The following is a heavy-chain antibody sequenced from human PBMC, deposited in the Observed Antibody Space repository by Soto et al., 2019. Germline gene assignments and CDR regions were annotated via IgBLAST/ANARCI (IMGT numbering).Heavy chain of an antibody. CDR3: ASSASPEAY. J-gene: IGHJ4*02. CDR1: GFTFNSYS. CDR2: INSGSTSV. D-gene: IGHD1-26*01. V-gene: IGHV3-48*01. Sequence: GGSLRLSCVASGFTFNSYSMNWVRQAPGKGLEWISYINSGSTSVFYADSVKGRFTISRDNAKNSLYLQMNSLRAEDTAVYYCASSASPEAYWGQGTLVTFSS.